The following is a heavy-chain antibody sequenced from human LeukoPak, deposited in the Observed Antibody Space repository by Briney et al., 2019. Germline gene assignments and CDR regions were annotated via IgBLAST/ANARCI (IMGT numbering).Heavy chain of an antibody. CDR1: GYTFTGYY. V-gene: IGHV1-2*02. CDR2: INPNSGGT. J-gene: IGHJ5*02. D-gene: IGHD6-13*01. CDR3: AREQQLVLDGWFDP. Sequence: EASVKVSCKASGYTFTGYYMHWVRQAPGQGLEWMGWINPNSGGTNYAQKFQGRVTMTRDTSISTAYMELSRLRSDDTAVYYCAREQQLVLDGWFDPWGQGTLVTVSS.